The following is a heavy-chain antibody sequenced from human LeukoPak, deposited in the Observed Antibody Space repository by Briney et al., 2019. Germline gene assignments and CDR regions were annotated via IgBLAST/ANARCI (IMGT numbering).Heavy chain of an antibody. CDR3: ARLHSNYLAQCYYYYMDV. Sequence: GESLKISCKGSGYSSTSYWIGWLRQMPGKGLEWMGIIYPGDSDTRYSPSFQGQVTISADKSISTAYLQWSSLKASDTAMYYCARLHSNYLAQCYYYYMDVWGKGTTVTVSS. D-gene: IGHD4-11*01. V-gene: IGHV5-51*01. CDR2: IYPGDSDT. J-gene: IGHJ6*03. CDR1: GYSSTSYW.